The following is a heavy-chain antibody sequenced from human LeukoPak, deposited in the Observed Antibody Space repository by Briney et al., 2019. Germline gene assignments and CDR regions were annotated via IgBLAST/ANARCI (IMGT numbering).Heavy chain of an antibody. Sequence: ALVKVSCRTSGYIFNDYYIHWVRQAPGQGPEWMGWINPNSGTTNFPQKFQGWITMTRDTSINTAFIELTRLRSDDAAIYYCARAKGDLFNGFYFDYWGQGTLVTVSS. V-gene: IGHV1-2*04. J-gene: IGHJ4*02. CDR2: INPNSGTT. CDR3: ARAKGDLFNGFYFDY. D-gene: IGHD3-9*01. CDR1: GYIFNDYY.